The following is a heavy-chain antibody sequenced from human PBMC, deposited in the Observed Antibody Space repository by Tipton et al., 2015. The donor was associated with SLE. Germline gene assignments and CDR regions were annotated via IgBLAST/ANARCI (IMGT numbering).Heavy chain of an antibody. CDR2: ISTTSSYI. CDR3: ARSGGYYKGYFDY. V-gene: IGHV3-21*01. D-gene: IGHD3-10*01. CDR1: GFTFSSYS. J-gene: IGHJ4*02. Sequence: SLRLSCAASGFTFSSYSMNWVRQAPGKGLEWVSSISTTSSYIYYADSVKGRFTISRDNAKNSLYLQVNSLRAEDTAVYYCARSGGYYKGYFDYWGQGTLVTVSS.